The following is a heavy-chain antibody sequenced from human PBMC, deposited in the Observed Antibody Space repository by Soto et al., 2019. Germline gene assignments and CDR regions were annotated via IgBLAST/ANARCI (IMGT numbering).Heavy chain of an antibody. CDR3: AKPLSSSWPWWTYDAFDI. J-gene: IGHJ3*02. CDR1: GFTFSSYG. D-gene: IGHD6-13*01. CDR2: ISYDGSNK. Sequence: GGSLRLSCAASGFTFSSYGMHWVRQAPGKGLEWVAVISYDGSNKYYADSVKGRFTISRDNSKNTLYLQMNSLRAEDTAVYYCAKPLSSSWPWWTYDAFDIWGQGTMVTVSS. V-gene: IGHV3-30*18.